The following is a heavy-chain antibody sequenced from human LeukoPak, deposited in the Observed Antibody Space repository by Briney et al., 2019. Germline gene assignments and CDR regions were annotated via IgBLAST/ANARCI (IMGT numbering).Heavy chain of an antibody. Sequence: ASVKVSCKASGYTFSGYYMHCVRQAPGQGLEWIGWINPNSGGTNYAQKFEGGVTMARDTCISTAYMELSRLRSDGTALYYCARERADWELTRGFDYWGQGTLVTVSS. CDR2: INPNSGGT. V-gene: IGHV1-2*02. CDR3: ARERADWELTRGFDY. J-gene: IGHJ4*02. D-gene: IGHD1-26*01. CDR1: GYTFSGYY.